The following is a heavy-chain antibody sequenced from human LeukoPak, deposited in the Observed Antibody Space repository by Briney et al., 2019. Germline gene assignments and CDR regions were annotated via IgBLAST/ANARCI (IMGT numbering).Heavy chain of an antibody. D-gene: IGHD1-1*01. CDR1: GSTFSSYS. CDR3: ARYRLEPRTGMFDY. J-gene: IGHJ4*02. V-gene: IGHV3-21*01. Sequence: PGGSLRLSCAASGSTFSSYSMNWVRQAPGKGLEWVSSISSSSSYIYYADSVKGRFTISRDNAKNSLYLQMNSLRAEDTAVYYCARYRLEPRTGMFDYWGQGTLVTVSS. CDR2: ISSSSSYI.